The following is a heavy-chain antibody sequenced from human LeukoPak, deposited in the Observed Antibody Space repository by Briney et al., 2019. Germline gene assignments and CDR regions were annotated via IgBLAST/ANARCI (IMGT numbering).Heavy chain of an antibody. CDR1: GGSISNYY. J-gene: IGHJ4*02. CDR2: IYYSGST. D-gene: IGHD5-18*01. CDR3: ARGVIQYSYGYQHYFDY. V-gene: IGHV4-59*01. Sequence: PSETLSLTCTVSGGSISNYYWSWIRQPPGKGLEWIGYIYYSGSTNYNPSLKSRVTISVDTSKNQFSLKLSSVTAADTAVYYCARGVIQYSYGYQHYFDYWGQGTQVTVSS.